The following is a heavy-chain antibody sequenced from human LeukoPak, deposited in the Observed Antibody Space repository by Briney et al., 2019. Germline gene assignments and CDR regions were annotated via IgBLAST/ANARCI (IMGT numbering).Heavy chain of an antibody. CDR3: ASTLCSGDNCYFDYYYYMDV. Sequence: GGSLRLSCAASGFTFSSYWMHWVRQAPGKGLVWVSRINSDGSSTSYADSVKGRFTISRDNAKNTLYLQMNSLRAEDTAVYYCASTLCSGDNCYFDYYYYMDVWGKGTTVTISS. V-gene: IGHV3-74*01. CDR2: INSDGSST. J-gene: IGHJ6*03. D-gene: IGHD2-15*01. CDR1: GFTFSSYW.